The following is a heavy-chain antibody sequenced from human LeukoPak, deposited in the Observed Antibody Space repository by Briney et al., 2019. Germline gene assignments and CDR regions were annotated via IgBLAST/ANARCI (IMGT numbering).Heavy chain of an antibody. J-gene: IGHJ6*02. Sequence: SETLSLTCAVYGGSFSGYYWSWIRQPPGKGREWIGEINHSGSTNYNPSLKSRVTISVDTPKNQFSLKLSSVTAADTAVYYCARGGVVVPAAMYYYYYGMDVWGQGTTVTVSS. CDR1: GGSFSGYY. CDR3: ARGGVVVPAAMYYYYYGMDV. D-gene: IGHD2-2*01. CDR2: INHSGST. V-gene: IGHV4-34*01.